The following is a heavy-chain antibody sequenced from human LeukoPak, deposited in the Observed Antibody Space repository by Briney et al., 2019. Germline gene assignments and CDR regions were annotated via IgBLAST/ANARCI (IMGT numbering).Heavy chain of an antibody. D-gene: IGHD3-22*01. V-gene: IGHV4-34*01. CDR3: ARAYYYDSSGFMYYFDY. CDR1: GGSFSGYY. Sequence: SETLSLTCAVYGGSFSGYYWSWIRQPPGKGLEWIGEINHSGSTNYNPSLKSRVTISVDTPKNQSSLKLSSVTAADTAVYYCARAYYYDSSGFMYYFDYWGQGTLVTVSS. CDR2: INHSGST. J-gene: IGHJ4*02.